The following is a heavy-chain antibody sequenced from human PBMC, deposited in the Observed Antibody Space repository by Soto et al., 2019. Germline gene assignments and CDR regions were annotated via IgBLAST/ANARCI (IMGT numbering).Heavy chain of an antibody. CDR1: GGSISSSSYY. CDR2: IYYSGST. J-gene: IGHJ4*02. Sequence: QLQLQESGPGLVKPSETLSLTCTVSGGSISSSSYYWGWIRQPPGKGLEWIGSIYYSGSTYYNPSLKSRVTISVDTSKNQFSLKLSSVTAADTAVYYCARHRIAAAGSGFDYWGQGTLVTVSS. CDR3: ARHRIAAAGSGFDY. V-gene: IGHV4-39*01. D-gene: IGHD6-13*01.